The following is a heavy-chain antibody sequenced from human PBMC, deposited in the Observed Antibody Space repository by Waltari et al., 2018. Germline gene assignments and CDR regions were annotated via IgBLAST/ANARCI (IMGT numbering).Heavy chain of an antibody. CDR1: GYTFTDSY. CDR3: VTQRPWEVY. D-gene: IGHD1-26*01. Sequence: QVQLAHSGADVRKRGAAVKISCKTSGYTFTDSYIHWVRQAPGQGLEWMGRMNPNNNDPIYEQKFQGRVTMTRDTSITTAYMELSSLTSDDTALYYCVTQRPWEVYWGQGTRVTVSP. CDR2: MNPNNNDP. J-gene: IGHJ4*02. V-gene: IGHV1-2*06.